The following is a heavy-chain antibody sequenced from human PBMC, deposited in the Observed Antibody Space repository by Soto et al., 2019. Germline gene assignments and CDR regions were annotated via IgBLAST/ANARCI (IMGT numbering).Heavy chain of an antibody. J-gene: IGHJ4*02. CDR1: GGSISSYY. D-gene: IGHD5-18*01. Sequence: PSETLSLTCTVSGGSISSYYWSWIRQPPGKGLEWIGYIYYSGSTNYNPSLKSRVTISVDTSKNQFSLKLSSVTAADTAVYYCARDISGYSYGVFDYWGQGTLVTVS. CDR3: ARDISGYSYGVFDY. V-gene: IGHV4-59*01. CDR2: IYYSGST.